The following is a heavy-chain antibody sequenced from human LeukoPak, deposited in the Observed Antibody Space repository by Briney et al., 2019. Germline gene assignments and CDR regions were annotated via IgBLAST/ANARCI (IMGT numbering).Heavy chain of an antibody. V-gene: IGHV4-59*01. D-gene: IGHD6-13*01. CDR1: GCSISSYY. J-gene: IGHJ4*02. Sequence: PSETLSLTCAASGCSISSYYWSWIRQPPGKGLEWIGYIYSSGSTNYNPSLKSRVTISLDTSENQLSLKLSSVTASDTAVYYCARAHTSSWYMDYWGQGTLVTVSS. CDR2: IYSSGST. CDR3: ARAHTSSWYMDY.